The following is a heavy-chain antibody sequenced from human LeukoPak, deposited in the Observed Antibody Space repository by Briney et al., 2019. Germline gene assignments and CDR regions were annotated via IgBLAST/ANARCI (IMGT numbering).Heavy chain of an antibody. V-gene: IGHV4-59*02. CDR1: GDSVTTYY. CDR3: ARGDTYTPYWCY. CDR2: VYYSGSA. Sequence: SETLSLTCTVSGDSVTTYYWSWIRQPPGKGLEWLGYVYYSGSATYNPSLKSRVTISVDTSKNQFSLKLSSVTAADTAVYYCARGDTYTPYWCYWGQGTLVTVSS. D-gene: IGHD3-16*01. J-gene: IGHJ4*02.